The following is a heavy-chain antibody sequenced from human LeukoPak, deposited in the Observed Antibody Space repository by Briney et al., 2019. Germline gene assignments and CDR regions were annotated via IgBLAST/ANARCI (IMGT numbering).Heavy chain of an antibody. CDR3: ARQLGYCSSTSCYFYYYMDV. J-gene: IGHJ6*03. CDR1: SGSISSYY. CDR2: IYYSGST. Sequence: SETLSLTCTVSSGSISSYYWSWIRQPPGKGLEWIGYIYYSGSTNYNPSLKSRVTISVDTSKNQFSLKLSSVTAADTAVYYCARQLGYCSSTSCYFYYYMDVWGKGTTVTVSS. D-gene: IGHD2-2*01. V-gene: IGHV4-59*01.